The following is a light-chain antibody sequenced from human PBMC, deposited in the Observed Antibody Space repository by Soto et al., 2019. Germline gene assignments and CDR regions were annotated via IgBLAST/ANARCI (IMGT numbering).Light chain of an antibody. Sequence: EIVLTQSPATLSLSPGERATLSCGASQSVSSFLAWYQQKPGQAPRLLIYDASSRATGIPARFSGSGSGTDFTLTISSLEPEDFAVYFCHQRSNWPLTFGGGTKVEI. V-gene: IGKV3-11*01. J-gene: IGKJ4*01. CDR1: QSVSSF. CDR3: HQRSNWPLT. CDR2: DAS.